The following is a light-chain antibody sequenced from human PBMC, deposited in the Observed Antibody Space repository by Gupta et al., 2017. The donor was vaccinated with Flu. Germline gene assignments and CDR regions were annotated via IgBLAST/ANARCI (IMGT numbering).Light chain of an antibody. CDR2: GAS. CDR3: QQYGSSPLYS. J-gene: IGKJ2*03. CDR1: QSVSSSY. V-gene: IGKV3-20*01. Sequence: TVLTHSPGTLSLSPGERATLSCRASQSVSSSYLAWYQQKPGHAPRLLIYGASSRATGIPDRFSDSGSGTVFTLTISRLDPEDFAVYYCQQYGSSPLYSFGQGTKLEIK.